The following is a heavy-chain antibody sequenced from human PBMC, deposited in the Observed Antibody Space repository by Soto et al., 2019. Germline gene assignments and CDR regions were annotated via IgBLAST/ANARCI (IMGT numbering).Heavy chain of an antibody. D-gene: IGHD3-3*01. CDR3: ARGLRVRFLEWGRSGMDV. Sequence: LRLSCAASGFIFSNYGIHWVRQAPGKGLEWVAVISYDGDNKYYADSVKGRFTISRDNSKNTLFLQMSSLRSEDTAVYYCARGLRVRFLEWGRSGMDVWGQGTTVTVSS. V-gene: IGHV3-30*03. CDR1: GFIFSNYG. J-gene: IGHJ6*02. CDR2: ISYDGDNK.